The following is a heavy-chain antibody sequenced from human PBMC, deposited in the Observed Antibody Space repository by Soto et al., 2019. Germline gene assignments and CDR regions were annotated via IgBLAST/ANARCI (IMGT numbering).Heavy chain of an antibody. D-gene: IGHD3-22*01. CDR1: GGTFSSYT. CDR3: ARSGSKYYYDSSGYFWFDP. V-gene: IGHV1-69*02. CDR2: IIPILGIA. J-gene: IGHJ5*02. Sequence: VKVSCKASGGTFSSYTISWVRQAPGQGLEWMGRIIPILGIANYAQKFQGRVTITADESTSTAYMELSSLRSEDTAVYYCARSGSKYYYDSSGYFWFDPWGQGTLVTVSS.